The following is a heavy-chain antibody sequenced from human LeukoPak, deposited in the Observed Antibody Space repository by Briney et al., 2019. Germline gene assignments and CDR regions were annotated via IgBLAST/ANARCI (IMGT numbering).Heavy chain of an antibody. D-gene: IGHD7-27*01. CDR2: ISGTGGRT. CDR3: AIDPNWGTHS. CDR1: GFTFSNYA. V-gene: IGHV3-23*01. J-gene: IGHJ4*02. Sequence: GGSLRLSCTASGFTFSNYAMTWVRQAPGKGLEWVSSISGTGGRTYSADSVKGRFTISRDNSKNALYLQMNSLRVEDTAVYYCAIDPNWGTHSWGQGVLVTVSS.